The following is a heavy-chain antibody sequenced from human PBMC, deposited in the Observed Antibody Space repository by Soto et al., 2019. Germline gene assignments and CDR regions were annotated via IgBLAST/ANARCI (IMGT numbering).Heavy chain of an antibody. V-gene: IGHV3-23*01. Sequence: EVQLLESGGGLVQPGGSLRLSCAASRFTFSTYGMSWVRQAPGKGLEWVSDISGSGGNTYYADSVKGRFTIARDNSKNTLYLQTNSLRAEDTAVYYCAKSAMVRGGGWFDPWGQGTLVTVSS. D-gene: IGHD3-10*01. CDR2: ISGSGGNT. CDR1: RFTFSTYG. J-gene: IGHJ5*02. CDR3: AKSAMVRGGGWFDP.